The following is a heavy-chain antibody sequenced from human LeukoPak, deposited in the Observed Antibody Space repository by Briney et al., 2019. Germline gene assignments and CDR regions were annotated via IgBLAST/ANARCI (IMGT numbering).Heavy chain of an antibody. V-gene: IGHV3-48*04. CDR2: ISRSSSTI. J-gene: IGHJ1*01. CDR3: ARDPPEDYDSSGPEYFQH. CDR1: GFTFSRYS. Sequence: HPGGSLRLSCAASGFTFSRYSMNWVRQAPGKGLEWVSYISRSSSTIHYADSVKGRFTISRDNAKSSLFLQMNSLRAEDTAVYYCARDPPEDYDSSGPEYFQHWGQGTLVTVSS. D-gene: IGHD3-22*01.